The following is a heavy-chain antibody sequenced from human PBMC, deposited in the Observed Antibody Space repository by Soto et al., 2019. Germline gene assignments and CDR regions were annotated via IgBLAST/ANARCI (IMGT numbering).Heavy chain of an antibody. CDR3: ASLQSGIAVAGTGGGAFDI. D-gene: IGHD6-19*01. CDR2: ISYDGSNK. V-gene: IGHV3-30-3*01. Sequence: AGGSLRLSCAASGFTFSSYAMHWVRQAPGKGLEWVAVISYDGSNKYYADSVKGRFTISRDNSKNTLYLQMNSLRAEDTAVYYCASLQSGIAVAGTGGGAFDIWGQGTMVTVSS. CDR1: GFTFSSYA. J-gene: IGHJ3*02.